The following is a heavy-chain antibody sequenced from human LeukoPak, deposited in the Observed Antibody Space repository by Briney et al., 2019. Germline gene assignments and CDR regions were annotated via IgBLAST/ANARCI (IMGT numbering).Heavy chain of an antibody. Sequence: ASVKVSCKASGYTFTGYYMHWVRQAPGQGLEWMGWINPNSGGTNYAQKFQGRVTMTRDMSTSTVYMELSSLRSEDTAVYYCARDRYNWNFRSYYFDYWGQGTLVTVSS. CDR2: INPNSGGT. J-gene: IGHJ4*02. CDR1: GYTFTGYY. D-gene: IGHD1-7*01. V-gene: IGHV1-2*02. CDR3: ARDRYNWNFRSYYFDY.